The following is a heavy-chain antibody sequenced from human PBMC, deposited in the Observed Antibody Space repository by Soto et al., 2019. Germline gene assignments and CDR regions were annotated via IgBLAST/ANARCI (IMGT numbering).Heavy chain of an antibody. CDR3: ARDGSGSAGNWFDP. CDR2: INHSGST. V-gene: IGHV4-34*01. Sequence: QVQLQQWGAGLLKPSETLSLTCAVYGGSFSGYYWSWIRQPPGKGLEWIGEINHSGSTNYNPSLKSRVPISVDTSKNQFSLKLSSVTAADTAVYYCARDGSGSAGNWFDPWGQGTLVTVSS. J-gene: IGHJ5*02. D-gene: IGHD3-10*01. CDR1: GGSFSGYY.